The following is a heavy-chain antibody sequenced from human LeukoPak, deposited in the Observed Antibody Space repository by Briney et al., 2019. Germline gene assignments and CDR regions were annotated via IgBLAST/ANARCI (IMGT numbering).Heavy chain of an antibody. CDR1: GFTFSNYG. J-gene: IGHJ4*02. V-gene: IGHV3-33*01. CDR2: MWFDGSQK. D-gene: IGHD7-27*01. CDR3: ARDITGDPPPYYFDY. Sequence: GGSLRLSCAASGFTFSNYGLHWVRQAPGKGLEWLAVMWFDGSQKYYVDSVKGRFTISRDNSKSMLYLQMNSLRAEDTAVYYCARDITGDPPPYYFDYWGQGSLVTASS.